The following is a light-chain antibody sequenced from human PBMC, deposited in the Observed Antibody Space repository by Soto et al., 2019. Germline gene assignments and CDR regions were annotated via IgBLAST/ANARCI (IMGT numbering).Light chain of an antibody. CDR1: QSVSRN. Sequence: EIVMTQSPATLSVSPGERATLSCRASQSVSRNLAWYQQKPGQAPRLLIYGASTRATGIPARFSGSGSGTEFTLTFSSRQSEDFAVYYCQQDNNWPPWTFGQGTKVEIK. J-gene: IGKJ1*01. V-gene: IGKV3-15*01. CDR3: QQDNNWPPWT. CDR2: GAS.